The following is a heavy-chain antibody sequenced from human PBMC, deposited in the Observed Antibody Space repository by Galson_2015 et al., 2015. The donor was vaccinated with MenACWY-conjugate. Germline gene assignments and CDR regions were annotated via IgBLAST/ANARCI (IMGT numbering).Heavy chain of an antibody. CDR1: GFTFSNYA. V-gene: IGHV3-23*01. CDR3: ARRTYSMDV. Sequence: SLRLSCAASGFTFSNYAMGWVRQASGKGLEWVSGLSGSGDKTFYEESVKGRFTISRDNSKNTLHLQMSSLRAEDTAVYYCARRTYSMDV. CDR2: LSGSGDKT. D-gene: IGHD2-21*01. J-gene: IGHJ6*01.